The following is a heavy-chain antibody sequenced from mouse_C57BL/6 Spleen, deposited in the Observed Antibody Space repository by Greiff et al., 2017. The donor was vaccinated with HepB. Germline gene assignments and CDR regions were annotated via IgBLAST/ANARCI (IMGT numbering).Heavy chain of an antibody. V-gene: IGHV1-9*01. CDR1: GYTFTGYW. Sequence: QVQLKQSGAELMKPGASVKLSCKATGYTFTGYWIEWVKQRPGHGLEWIGEILPGSGSTNYNEKFKGKATFTADTSSNTAYMQLSSLTTEDSAIYYCAKGALITTVVATNFDVWGTGTTVNVSS. J-gene: IGHJ1*03. D-gene: IGHD1-1*01. CDR2: ILPGSGST. CDR3: AKGALITTVVATNFDV.